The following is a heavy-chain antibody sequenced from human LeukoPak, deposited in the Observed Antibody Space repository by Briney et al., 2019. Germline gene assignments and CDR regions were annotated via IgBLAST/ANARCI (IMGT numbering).Heavy chain of an antibody. CDR2: ILGSGGFT. CDR1: GLTLSSYA. J-gene: IGHJ5*02. Sequence: GGSLRLSRAASGLTLSSYAISWVRQAPAKELEWVSAILGSGGFTLYADSAKGRLTISRDNFKNTLYLQMTSLRAEDTALYYCAKASGPTVTRGVWWFDPWGQGTQVTVSS. V-gene: IGHV3-23*01. D-gene: IGHD4-17*01. CDR3: AKASGPTVTRGVWWFDP.